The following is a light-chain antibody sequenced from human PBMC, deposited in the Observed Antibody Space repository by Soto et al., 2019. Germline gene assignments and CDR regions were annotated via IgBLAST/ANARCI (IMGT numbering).Light chain of an antibody. CDR2: DAS. J-gene: IGKJ4*01. CDR1: QGISSY. CDR3: QQASSFPLT. V-gene: IGKV1-12*01. Sequence: DIQMTQSPSSVSASVGDRVTITCWASQGISSYLAWYQQKPGKAPKLLISDASTLQSAVPPRFSGSGSGTHFTLTISSLQPDDFATYFCQQASSFPLTFGGGTKVEIK.